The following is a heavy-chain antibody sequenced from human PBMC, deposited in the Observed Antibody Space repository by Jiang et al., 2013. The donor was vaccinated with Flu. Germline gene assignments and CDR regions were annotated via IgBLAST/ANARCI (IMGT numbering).Heavy chain of an antibody. CDR2: INHSGST. V-gene: IGHV4-34*01. Sequence: LLKPSETLSLTCAVYGGSFSGYYWSWIRQPPGKGLEWIGEINHSGSTNYNPSLKSRVTISVDTSKNQFXLKLSSVTAADTAVYYCAVLYYYDSSGYYSHFDYWGQGTLVTVSS. CDR3: AVLYYYDSSGYYSHFDY. J-gene: IGHJ4*02. D-gene: IGHD3-22*01. CDR1: GGSFSGYY.